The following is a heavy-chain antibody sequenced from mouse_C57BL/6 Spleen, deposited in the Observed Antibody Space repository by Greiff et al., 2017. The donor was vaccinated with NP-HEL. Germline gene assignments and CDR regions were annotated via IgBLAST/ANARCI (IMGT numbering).Heavy chain of an antibody. V-gene: IGHV6-3*01. CDR2: IRLKSDNYAT. J-gene: IGHJ4*01. CDR1: GFTFSNYW. Sequence: EVKLMESGGGLVQPGGSMKLSCVASGFTFSNYWMNWVRQSPEKGLEWVAQIRLKSDNYATHYAESVKGRFTISRDDSKSSVYLQMNNLRAEDTGIYYCTGSSNYYGSTHYYAMDYWGQGTSVTVSS. D-gene: IGHD1-1*01. CDR3: TGSSNYYGSTHYYAMDY.